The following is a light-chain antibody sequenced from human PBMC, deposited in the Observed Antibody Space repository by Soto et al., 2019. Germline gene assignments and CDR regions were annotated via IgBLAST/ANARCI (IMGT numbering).Light chain of an antibody. J-gene: IGLJ1*01. CDR3: CSYAGSSWV. CDR2: DVS. Sequence: QSALTQPRSVSGSPGQSVTISCTGTSSDVGGYNYVSWYQQHPGKAPKLMIYDVSKRPSGVPDRFSGSKSGNTASLTISGLQAEDEADYCCCSYAGSSWVFGTGTKLTVL. V-gene: IGLV2-11*01. CDR1: SSDVGGYNY.